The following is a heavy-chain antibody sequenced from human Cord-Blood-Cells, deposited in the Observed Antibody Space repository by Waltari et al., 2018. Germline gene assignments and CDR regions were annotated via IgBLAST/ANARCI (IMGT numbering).Heavy chain of an antibody. CDR2: IYYSGST. V-gene: IGHV4-31*03. D-gene: IGHD3-10*01. CDR1: GGSISSGGYY. CDR3: ASGLYGSGSYYIDY. Sequence: QVQLQESGPGLVKPSQTLSLTCTVSGGSISSGGYYWSWIRQHPGKGLEWIGYIYYSGSTDYNPSLKSRVTISVDTSKNQFSLKLSSVTAADTAVYYCASGLYGSGSYYIDYWGQGTLVTVSS. J-gene: IGHJ4*02.